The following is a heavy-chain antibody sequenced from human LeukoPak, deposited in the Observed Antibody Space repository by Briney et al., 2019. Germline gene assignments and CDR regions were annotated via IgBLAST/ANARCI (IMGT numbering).Heavy chain of an antibody. J-gene: IGHJ3*01. CDR1: GDSATSFY. D-gene: IGHD3-10*01. V-gene: IGHV4-59*02. Sequence: SETLSLTCTVSGDSATSFYWSWIRQPSGKGLEWIGYIYSSGGTDFNPSRKSRVSMSVDTSKNQVNLNLSSVTTADTAVYYCAREIVMIRGVITDAFDVWGHGTRVTVSS. CDR3: AREIVMIRGVITDAFDV. CDR2: IYSSGGT.